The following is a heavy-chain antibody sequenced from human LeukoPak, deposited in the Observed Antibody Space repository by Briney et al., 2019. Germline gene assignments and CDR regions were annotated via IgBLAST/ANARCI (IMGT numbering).Heavy chain of an antibody. J-gene: IGHJ5*02. CDR1: GGSISSYY. V-gene: IGHV4-59*01. Sequence: SETLSLTCTVSGGSISSYYWSWIRQPPGKGPEWIGYIYYSGSTNYNPSLKSRVTISVDTSKNQFSLKLSSVTAADTAVYYCAREGGYCSSTSCYSWFDPWGQGTLVTVSS. CDR3: AREGGYCSSTSCYSWFDP. CDR2: IYYSGST. D-gene: IGHD2-2*03.